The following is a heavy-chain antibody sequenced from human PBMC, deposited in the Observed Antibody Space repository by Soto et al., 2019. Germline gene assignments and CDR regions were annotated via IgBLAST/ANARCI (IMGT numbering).Heavy chain of an antibody. J-gene: IGHJ4*02. V-gene: IGHV2-70*04. CDR3: ARTVHYYDSSGYYYPYYFDY. Sequence: SGPTLVNPTQPLTLTCTFSGFSLSTSQVGVGWIRQPPGKALEWLARIAWDDDKFYSTSLKTRLTISKGTSKNQVVLTMTNMDPVDTATYYCARTVHYYDSSGYYYPYYFDYWGQGTLVTVSS. CDR2: IAWDDDK. CDR1: GFSLSTSQVG. D-gene: IGHD3-22*01.